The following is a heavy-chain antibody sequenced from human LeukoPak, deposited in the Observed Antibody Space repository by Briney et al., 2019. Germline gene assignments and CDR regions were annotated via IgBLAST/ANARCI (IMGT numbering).Heavy chain of an antibody. V-gene: IGHV1-69*13. J-gene: IGHJ4*02. D-gene: IGHD2-2*01. CDR2: IIPIFGTA. Sequence: SVKVSCKASGGTFSSYAISWVRQAPGQGLEWMGGIIPIFGTANYAQKFQGRVTITADESTSTAYMGLSSLRSEDTAVYYCASSYCSSTSCQRAFDYWGQGTLVTVSS. CDR1: GGTFSSYA. CDR3: ASSYCSSTSCQRAFDY.